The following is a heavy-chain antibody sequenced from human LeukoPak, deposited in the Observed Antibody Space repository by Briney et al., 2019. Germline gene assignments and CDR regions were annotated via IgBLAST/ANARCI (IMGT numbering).Heavy chain of an antibody. CDR3: ARVRDYYDSSGSSYYMDV. V-gene: IGHV3-33*05. CDR2: ISYDGSKK. CDR1: GFTFSSYG. D-gene: IGHD3-22*01. Sequence: GGSLRLSCAASGFTFSSYGMHWVRQAPGKGLEWVAVISYDGSKKYYADSVKGRFTISRDNSKNTLYLQMNSLRAEDTAVYYCARVRDYYDSSGSSYYMDVWGKGTTVTISS. J-gene: IGHJ6*03.